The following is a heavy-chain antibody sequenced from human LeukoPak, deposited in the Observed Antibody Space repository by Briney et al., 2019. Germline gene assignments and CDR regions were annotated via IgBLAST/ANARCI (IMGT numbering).Heavy chain of an antibody. Sequence: PGGSLRLSCAASGFTFSNAWMNWVRQAPGKGLEWVSVIGGSNGITFYVGSVKGRFTISRDNSKDTLYLQMNSLRAEDTAVYYCARNENSGWGYFDYWGQGTLVTVSS. CDR1: GFTFSNAW. CDR3: ARNENSGWGYFDY. CDR2: IGGSNGIT. D-gene: IGHD5-12*01. J-gene: IGHJ4*02. V-gene: IGHV3-23*01.